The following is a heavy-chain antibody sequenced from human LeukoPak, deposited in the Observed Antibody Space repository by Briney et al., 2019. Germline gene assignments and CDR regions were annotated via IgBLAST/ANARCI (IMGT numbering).Heavy chain of an antibody. J-gene: IGHJ4*02. D-gene: IGHD3-16*01. V-gene: IGHV3-7*03. CDR2: IKQDRTEK. Sequence: GGSLRLSCAASGFIFSGFWMTWVRQAPGKGLEWVANIKQDRTEKYYVDSVKGRFTISRDNAKNSLYLQMNSLRVEDTAVYYCVRGKGDDYWGQGTLVTVSS. CDR1: GFIFSGFW. CDR3: VRGKGDDY.